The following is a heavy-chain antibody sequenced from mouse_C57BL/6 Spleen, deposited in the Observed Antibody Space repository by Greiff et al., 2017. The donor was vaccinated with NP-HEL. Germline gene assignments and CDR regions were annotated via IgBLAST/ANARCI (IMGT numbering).Heavy chain of an antibody. D-gene: IGHD1-3*01. Sequence: EVKLQESGPGLVKPSQSLSLTCSVTGYSITSGYYWNWIRQFPGNKLEWMGYISYDGSNNYNPSLKNRITITRDTSKNQFFLKLNSVTTEDTATYYCARRESPYYAMDYWGQGTSVTVSS. V-gene: IGHV3-6*01. CDR1: GYSITSGYY. CDR2: ISYDGSN. CDR3: ARRESPYYAMDY. J-gene: IGHJ4*01.